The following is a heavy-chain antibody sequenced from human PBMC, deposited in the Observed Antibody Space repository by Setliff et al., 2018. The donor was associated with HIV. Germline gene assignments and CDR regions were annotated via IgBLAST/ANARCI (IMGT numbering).Heavy chain of an antibody. D-gene: IGHD1-26*01. CDR2: ISAYNGNT. CDR3: ARARLQGIVTAVGPRDNCLDP. CDR1: GYSFINYG. Sequence: ASVKVSCKASGYSFINYGISWVRQAPGQGLEWMGWISAYNGNTDYAPRLRGRVTMTTDTSTSTAYMELRSLTSDDTAVYYCARARLQGIVTAVGPRDNCLDPWGQGTRVTVSS. J-gene: IGHJ5*02. V-gene: IGHV1-18*01.